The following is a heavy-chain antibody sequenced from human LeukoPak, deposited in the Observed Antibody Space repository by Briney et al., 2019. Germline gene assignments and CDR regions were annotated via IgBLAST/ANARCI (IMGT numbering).Heavy chain of an antibody. Sequence: GASVKVSCKASGGTLGSYAISWVRQAPGQGLEWTGGIIPIFGTANYAQKFQGRVTITTDESTSTAYMELSSLRSEDTAVYYCAREGIELRYFDAFDIWGQGTMVTVSS. D-gene: IGHD3-9*01. V-gene: IGHV1-69*05. CDR3: AREGIELRYFDAFDI. CDR2: IIPIFGTA. CDR1: GGTLGSYA. J-gene: IGHJ3*02.